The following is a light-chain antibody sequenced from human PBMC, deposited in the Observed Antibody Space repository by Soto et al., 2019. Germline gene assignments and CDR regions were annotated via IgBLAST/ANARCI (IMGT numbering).Light chain of an antibody. Sequence: DIHMTDSPSSLSASLGYRVTITCRASQSIRNDLGWYQQKPGKAPKRLIYAASSLQSGVPSRFSGSGSGTEFNLTISSLQPEDFATYRDTFGQGTQVDIK. V-gene: IGKV1-17*01. CDR3: T. CDR1: QSIRND. CDR2: AAS. J-gene: IGKJ1*01.